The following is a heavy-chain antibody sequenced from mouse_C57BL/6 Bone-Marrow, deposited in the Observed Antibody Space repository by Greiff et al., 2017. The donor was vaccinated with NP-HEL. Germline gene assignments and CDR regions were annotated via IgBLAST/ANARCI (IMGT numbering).Heavy chain of an antibody. CDR1: GFTFTDYY. CDR3: ARGDITTVVATP. CDR2: VYPYTGGT. D-gene: IGHD1-1*01. V-gene: IGHV1-36*01. Sequence: VQLQQSGPVLVKPGPSVKISCKASGFTFTDYYMPWVKQRHGKSLEWIGLVYPYTGGTSYNQKFTGQATLTVDTSSSTADMELNSLTSEDSAVYYCARGDITTVVATPWGQGTSGTVSS. J-gene: IGHJ4*01.